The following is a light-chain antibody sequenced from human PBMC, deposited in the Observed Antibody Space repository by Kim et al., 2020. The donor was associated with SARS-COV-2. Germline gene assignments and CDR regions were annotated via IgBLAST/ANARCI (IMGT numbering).Light chain of an antibody. V-gene: IGLV1-40*01. J-gene: IGLJ3*02. CDR1: SSNIGAGHD. Sequence: QRVTISCTGSSSNIGAGHDVHWYQQLPGAAPKLLIYGNTNRPSGVPDRFSGSKSDTSASLTITGLQAEDEADYFCQSYDSSLSGSVFGGGTKLTVL. CDR3: QSYDSSLSGSV. CDR2: GNT.